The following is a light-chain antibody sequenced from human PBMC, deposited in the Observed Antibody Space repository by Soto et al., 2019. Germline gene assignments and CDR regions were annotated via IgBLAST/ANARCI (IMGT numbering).Light chain of an antibody. Sequence: EILLTQSPATLSLSPGEGATLSCRASQSVSSSFLAWYQQRPGQAPSLLTYATSRRAPGIPDRFRGSGSGIDFSLTSSGLEAEDFAVYYCHQFDSSLTFGQGTKVEIK. CDR2: ATS. V-gene: IGKV3-20*01. CDR3: HQFDSSLT. CDR1: QSVSSSF. J-gene: IGKJ1*01.